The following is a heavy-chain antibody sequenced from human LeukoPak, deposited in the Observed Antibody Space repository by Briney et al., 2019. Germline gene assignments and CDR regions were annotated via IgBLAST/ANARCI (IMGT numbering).Heavy chain of an antibody. J-gene: IGHJ4*02. D-gene: IGHD3-22*01. CDR2: ISSSSSYI. V-gene: IGHV3-21*01. CDR3: ARADYYDSSGCPRPIDY. Sequence: GGSLRLSCAASGFTFSSYSMNWVRQAPGKGLEWVSSISSSSSYIYYADSVKGRFTISRDNAKNSLYLQMNSLRAEDTAVYYCARADYYDSSGCPRPIDYWGQGTLVTVSS. CDR1: GFTFSSYS.